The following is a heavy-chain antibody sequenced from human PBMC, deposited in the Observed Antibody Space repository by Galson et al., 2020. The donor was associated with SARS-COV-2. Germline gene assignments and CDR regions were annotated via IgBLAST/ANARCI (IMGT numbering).Heavy chain of an antibody. CDR2: MSPNSGKI. CDR1: GYTFTSYD. V-gene: IGHV1-8*01. Sequence: GESLKISCKASGYTFTSYDINWVRQAPGQGLEWMGWMSPNSGKIGYAQKFEGRVTMTKNNPLGTAYMELSSLRSEDTAVYYCARSGGYDSWSGYFPFDSWGQGTLVTVSS. J-gene: IGHJ5*01. CDR3: ARSGGYDSWSGYFPFDS. D-gene: IGHD3-3*01.